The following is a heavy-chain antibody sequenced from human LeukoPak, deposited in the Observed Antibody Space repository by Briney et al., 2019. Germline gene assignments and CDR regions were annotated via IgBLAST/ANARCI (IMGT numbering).Heavy chain of an antibody. CDR1: GGSISSGSYY. V-gene: IGHV4-39*07. CDR2: INHSGST. Sequence: SETLSLTCTVSGGSISSGSYYWSWIRRPPGKGLEWIGEINHSGSTNYNPSLKSRVTISVDTSKNQFSLKLSSATAADTAVYYCARGRIAAALKNWFDPWGQGTLVTVSS. J-gene: IGHJ5*02. CDR3: ARGRIAAALKNWFDP. D-gene: IGHD6-13*01.